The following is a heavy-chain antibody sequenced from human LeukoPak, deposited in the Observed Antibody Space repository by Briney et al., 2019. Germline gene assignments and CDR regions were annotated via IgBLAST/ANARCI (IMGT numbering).Heavy chain of an antibody. J-gene: IGHJ6*04. Sequence: RASVKVSCKASGYTFTSYAMHWVRQAPGQRLEWMGWINAGNGNTKYSQKFQGRVTITRDTSASTAYMELSSLRSEDTAVYYCARAKGYYYGSGSYLGMAVWGKGTTVTVSS. CDR3: ARAKGYYYGSGSYLGMAV. CDR1: GYTFTSYA. V-gene: IGHV1-3*01. CDR2: INAGNGNT. D-gene: IGHD3-10*01.